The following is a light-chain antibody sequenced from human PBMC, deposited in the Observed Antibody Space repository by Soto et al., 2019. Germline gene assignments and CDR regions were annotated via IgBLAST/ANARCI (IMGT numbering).Light chain of an antibody. CDR1: QSLVCSDGNTY. V-gene: IGKV2-30*01. Sequence: DVVMTQSPLSLPVTLGQPASISCRSSQSLVCSDGNTYLNWFQQRPGQSPRRLIYKISNRDSGVPDRFNGSGSGTDFTLKISRVEAEDVGAYYCMQGTHWPPWTFGQGTKVEIK. J-gene: IGKJ1*01. CDR3: MQGTHWPPWT. CDR2: KIS.